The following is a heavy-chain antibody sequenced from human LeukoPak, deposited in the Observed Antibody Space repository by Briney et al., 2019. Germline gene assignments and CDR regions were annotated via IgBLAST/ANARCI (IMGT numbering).Heavy chain of an antibody. Sequence: SETLSLTCTVSGGSISSYYWSWIRHPPGKGLEWIGYIYYSGSTNYNPSLKSRVTISVDTSKNQFSLKLSSVTAADTAVYYCASHYNDYVWGSYRSPPGYWGQGTLVTVSS. CDR3: ASHYNDYVWGSYRSPPGY. D-gene: IGHD3-16*02. CDR1: GGSISSYY. J-gene: IGHJ4*02. V-gene: IGHV4-59*01. CDR2: IYYSGST.